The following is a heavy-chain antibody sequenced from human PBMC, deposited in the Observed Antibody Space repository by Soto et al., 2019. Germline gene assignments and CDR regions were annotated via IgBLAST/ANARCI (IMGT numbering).Heavy chain of an antibody. J-gene: IGHJ4*02. CDR2: ISSSGSAI. CDR1: GFTFSGYS. Sequence: PGGSLRLSCAASGFTFSGYSMNWVRQAPGKGLEWVSCISSSGSAIYYADSVKGRFTISRDNANKSLYLQMNSLRDEDTAVYYCATNYYDSSSYYYSGFWGQGTLVTVSS. V-gene: IGHV3-48*02. D-gene: IGHD3-22*01. CDR3: ATNYYDSSSYYYSGF.